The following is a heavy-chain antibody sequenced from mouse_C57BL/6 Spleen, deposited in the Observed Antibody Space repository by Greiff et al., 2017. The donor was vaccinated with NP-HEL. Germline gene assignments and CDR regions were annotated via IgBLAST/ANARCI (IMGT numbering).Heavy chain of an antibody. CDR3: ASGRDGYYGGFAY. J-gene: IGHJ3*01. D-gene: IGHD2-3*01. Sequence: VHLVESGPGLVAPSQSLSITCTVSGFSLTSYGVDWVRQSPGKGLEWLGVIWGVGSTNYNSALKSRLSISKDNSKSQVFLKMNSLQTDDTAMYYCASGRDGYYGGFAYWGQGTLVTVSA. V-gene: IGHV2-6*01. CDR1: GFSLTSYG. CDR2: IWGVGST.